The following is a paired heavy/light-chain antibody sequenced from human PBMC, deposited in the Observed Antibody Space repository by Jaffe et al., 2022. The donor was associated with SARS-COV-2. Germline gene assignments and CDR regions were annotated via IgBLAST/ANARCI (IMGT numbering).Heavy chain of an antibody. V-gene: IGHV3-23*04. D-gene: IGHD2-2*01. CDR1: GFTFSSYA. CDR3: AKDRNLQKKNIVVVPAAMGGLFDY. Sequence: EVQLVESGGGLVQPGGSLRLSCAASGFTFSSYAMSWVRQAPGKGLEWVSAISGSGGSTYYADSVKGRFTISRDNSKNTLYLQMNSLRAEDTAVYYCAKDRNLQKKNIVVVPAAMGGLFDYWGQGTLVTVSS. CDR2: ISGSGGST. J-gene: IGHJ4*02.
Light chain of an antibody. Sequence: DIVMTQSPDSLAVSLGERATINCKSSQSVLYSSNNKNYLAWYQQKPGQPPKLLIYWASTRESGVPDRFSGSGSGTDFTLTISSLQAEDVAVYYCQQYYSTPKTFGQGTKVEIK. CDR3: QQYYSTPKT. V-gene: IGKV4-1*01. J-gene: IGKJ1*01. CDR1: QSVLYSSNNKNY. CDR2: WAS.